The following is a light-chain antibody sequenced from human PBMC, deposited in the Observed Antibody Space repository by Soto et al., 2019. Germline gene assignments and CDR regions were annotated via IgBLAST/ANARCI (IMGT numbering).Light chain of an antibody. J-gene: IGLJ3*02. CDR2: DVS. Sequence: QSALTQPRSVSGSPGPSGTISCTGTSSDVGGYNYVSWYQQHPGKAPKLMIYDVSKRPSGVPDRFSGSKSGNTASLTISGLQAEDEADYYCCSYAGSYNWVFGGATKVTAL. CDR1: SSDVGGYNY. V-gene: IGLV2-11*01. CDR3: CSYAGSYNWV.